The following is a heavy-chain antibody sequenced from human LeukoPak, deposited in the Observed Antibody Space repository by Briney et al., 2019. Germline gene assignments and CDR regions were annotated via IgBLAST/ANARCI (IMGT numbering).Heavy chain of an antibody. V-gene: IGHV3-11*01. CDR1: GFTFSDYY. CDR2: ISSSGSTI. D-gene: IGHD1-26*01. Sequence: PGGSLRLSCAASGFTFSDYYMSWIRQAPGKGLEWVSYISSSGSTIYYADSVKGRFTISRDNSKNTLYLQMNSLRAEDTAVYYCAKDSGGWLGSYRLSLSNDYWGQGTLVTVSS. CDR3: AKDSGGWLGSYRLSLSNDY. J-gene: IGHJ4*02.